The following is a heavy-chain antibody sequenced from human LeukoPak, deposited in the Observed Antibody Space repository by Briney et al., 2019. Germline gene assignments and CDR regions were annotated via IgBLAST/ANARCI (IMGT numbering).Heavy chain of an antibody. J-gene: IGHJ4*02. CDR2: IYPRDSDT. D-gene: IGHD5-24*01. V-gene: IGHV5-51*01. Sequence: GEALKISSKGAGYSFINYWIGWVRRMPGKGVEWRGVIYPRDSDTRYSPSFQGQVTISADKSISTAYLQWSSLKASDTAMYYCARPSSRDGYTPYFDYCGEGTLVTVSA. CDR1: GYSFINYW. CDR3: ARPSSRDGYTPYFDY.